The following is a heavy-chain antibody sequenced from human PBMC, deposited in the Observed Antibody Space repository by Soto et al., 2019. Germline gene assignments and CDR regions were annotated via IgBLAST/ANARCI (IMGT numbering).Heavy chain of an antibody. CDR3: NYDSSGYYYFDY. J-gene: IGHJ4*02. CDR2: ISGSGDST. Sequence: GGSLRLSCAASGFTFSSFAMSWVRQAPGKGLEWVSAISGSGDSTYYADSVKGRFTISRDNSKNTLYLQMNSLRAEDTAIYYCNYDSSGYYYFDYWGQGTLVTVSS. CDR1: GFTFSSFA. V-gene: IGHV3-23*01. D-gene: IGHD3-22*01.